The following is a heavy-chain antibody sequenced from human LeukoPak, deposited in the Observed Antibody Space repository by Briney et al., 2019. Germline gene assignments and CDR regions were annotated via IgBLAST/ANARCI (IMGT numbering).Heavy chain of an antibody. D-gene: IGHD6-13*01. CDR3: ARGIAASAFDI. J-gene: IGHJ3*02. Sequence: GGSLRLSCAASGCTFSSYSMHWVRQAPGKGLEWVSSISSSSSYIYYADSVKGRFTISRDNAKNSLYLQMNSLRAEDTAVYYCARGIAASAFDIWGQGTMVTVPS. CDR1: GCTFSSYS. CDR2: ISSSSSYI. V-gene: IGHV3-21*01.